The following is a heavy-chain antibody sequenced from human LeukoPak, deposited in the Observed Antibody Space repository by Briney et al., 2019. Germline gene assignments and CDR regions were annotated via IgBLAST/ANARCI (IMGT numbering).Heavy chain of an antibody. D-gene: IGHD3-10*01. CDR1: GGTFSSYA. CDR2: IIPILGIA. Sequence: GSSVKVSCKASGGTFSSYAISWVRQAPGQGLEWMGRIIPILGIANYAQKFQGRVTITADKSTSTAYMELSSLRSEDTAVYYCARGSNGSGSSNFDYWGQGTLVTVSS. CDR3: ARGSNGSGSSNFDY. J-gene: IGHJ4*02. V-gene: IGHV1-69*04.